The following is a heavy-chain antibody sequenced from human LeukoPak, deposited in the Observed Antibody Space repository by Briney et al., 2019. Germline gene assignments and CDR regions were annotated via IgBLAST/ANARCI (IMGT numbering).Heavy chain of an antibody. Sequence: SQTLSLTCTVSGGSISSGSYYWSWIRQPAGKGLEWMGRIYTSGSTNYNPSLKSRVTISVDTSKNQFSLKLSSVTAADTAVYYCARGYSYGLEAYFDYWGQGTLVTVSS. CDR2: IYTSGST. V-gene: IGHV4-61*02. D-gene: IGHD5-18*01. CDR3: ARGYSYGLEAYFDY. J-gene: IGHJ4*02. CDR1: GGSISSGSYY.